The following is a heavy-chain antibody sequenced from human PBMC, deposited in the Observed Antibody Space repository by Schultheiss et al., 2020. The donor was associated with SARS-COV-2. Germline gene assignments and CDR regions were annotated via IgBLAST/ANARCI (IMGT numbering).Heavy chain of an antibody. J-gene: IGHJ6*03. CDR3: ARDQNWGRNGFYYYYMDV. CDR1: GGSISSYY. CDR2: IYYSGST. D-gene: IGHD7-27*01. V-gene: IGHV4-59*01. Sequence: SETLSLTCTVSGGSISSYYWSWIRQPPGKGLEWIGYIYYSGSTNYNPSLKSRVTISVDTSKNQFSLKLSSVTAADTAVYYCARDQNWGRNGFYYYYMDVWGKGTTVTVSS.